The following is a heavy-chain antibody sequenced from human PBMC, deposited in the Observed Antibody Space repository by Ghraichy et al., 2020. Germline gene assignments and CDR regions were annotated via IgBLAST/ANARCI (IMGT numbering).Heavy chain of an antibody. V-gene: IGHV3-48*01. CDR1: GFTFSSYS. D-gene: IGHD3-10*01. CDR2: ISSSSSTI. CDR3: ARLTMVRGVIIASDY. J-gene: IGHJ4*02. Sequence: GGSLRLSCAASGFTFSSYSMNWVRQAPGKGLEWVSYISSSSSTIYYADSVKGRFTISRDNAKNSLYLQMNSLRAEDTAVYYCARLTMVRGVIIASDYWGQETLVTGPS.